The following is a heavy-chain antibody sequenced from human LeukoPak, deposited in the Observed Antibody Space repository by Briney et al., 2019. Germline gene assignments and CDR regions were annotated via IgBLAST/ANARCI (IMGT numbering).Heavy chain of an antibody. V-gene: IGHV4-39*07. Sequence: SETLSPTCTVTGGSIISSSYYWGWIRQPPGKGLEWIGSIYYSGNTDYNPSLKSRVTISVETSKNQFSLKLSSVTAADTAVYYCARASYSYDISGWVPFDYWGQGTLVTVSS. D-gene: IGHD3-22*01. CDR1: GGSIISSSYY. J-gene: IGHJ4*02. CDR3: ARASYSYDISGWVPFDY. CDR2: IYYSGNT.